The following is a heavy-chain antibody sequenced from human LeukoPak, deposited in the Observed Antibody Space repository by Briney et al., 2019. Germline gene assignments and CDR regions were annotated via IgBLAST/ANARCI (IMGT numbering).Heavy chain of an antibody. V-gene: IGHV3-53*01. CDR2: IYSGGST. D-gene: IGHD3-10*01. CDR1: GFTVSSNY. Sequence: PGGSLRLSCAASGFTVSSNYMSWVRQAPGKGLEWVSVIYSGGSTYYADSVKGRFTISRDNSKNTLYLQMNSLRAEDTAVYYCASPARKITMVRGVLGYYYMDVWGKGTTVTVSS. J-gene: IGHJ6*03. CDR3: ASPARKITMVRGVLGYYYMDV.